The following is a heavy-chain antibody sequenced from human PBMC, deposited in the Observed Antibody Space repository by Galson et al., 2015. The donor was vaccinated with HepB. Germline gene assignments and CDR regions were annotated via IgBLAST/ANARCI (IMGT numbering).Heavy chain of an antibody. V-gene: IGHV3-30*18. CDR3: AKGSGNYHFDY. J-gene: IGHJ4*02. CDR2: ISIDGTKK. D-gene: IGHD3-10*01. CDR1: GFTFSGSA. Sequence: SLRLSCAASGFTFSGSAIHWVRQAPGKGLEWVAVISIDGTKKYSADSVKGRVTISRDNSKNTVFLQMNSLRAEDTAVYYCAKGSGNYHFDYWGQGTLVIVSS.